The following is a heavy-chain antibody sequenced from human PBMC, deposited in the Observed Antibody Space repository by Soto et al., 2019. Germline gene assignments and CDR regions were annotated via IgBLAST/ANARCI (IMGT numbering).Heavy chain of an antibody. CDR2: IYYSGST. V-gene: IGHV4-59*01. CDR1: GGSISSYY. J-gene: IGHJ4*02. CDR3: ARIPGRDSPKYYFDY. Sequence: PSETLSLTCTVSGGSISSYYWSWIPQPPGKGLEWIGYIYYSGSTNYNPSLKSRVTISVDTSKNQFSLKLSSVTAADTAVYYCARIPGRDSPKYYFDYWGQGTLVTVSS. D-gene: IGHD2-15*01.